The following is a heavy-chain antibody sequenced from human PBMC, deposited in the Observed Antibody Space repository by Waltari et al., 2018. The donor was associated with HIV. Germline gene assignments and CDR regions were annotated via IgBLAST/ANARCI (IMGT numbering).Heavy chain of an antibody. CDR1: VSPFTKDP. D-gene: IGHD2-21*01. CDR3: VKGGIPLWST. Sequence: QVQLVQSGAEVRSPGSSVNMSCKASVSPFTKDPIHWVRKAPGQRPEWVGWISGRGGVPKYAQKFEGRVTLGRDTSASVAFMESTALTSDDTAVYYCVKGGIPLWSTWGQGTVVTVSS. J-gene: IGHJ4*02. V-gene: IGHV1-3*01. CDR2: ISGRGGVP.